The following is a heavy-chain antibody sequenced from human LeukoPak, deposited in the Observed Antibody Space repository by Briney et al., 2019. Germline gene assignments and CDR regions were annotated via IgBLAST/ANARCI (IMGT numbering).Heavy chain of an antibody. CDR1: GGSISSYY. V-gene: IGHV4-59*01. CDR2: IYYSGST. D-gene: IGHD3-3*01. CDR3: ASSTYGGFWSGYFDY. J-gene: IGHJ4*02. Sequence: SETLCLTCTVSGGSISSYYWSWIRQPPGKGLEWIGYIYYSGSTNYNPSLKSRVTISVDTSKNQFSLKLSSVTAADTAVYYCASSTYGGFWSGYFDYWGQGTLVTVSS.